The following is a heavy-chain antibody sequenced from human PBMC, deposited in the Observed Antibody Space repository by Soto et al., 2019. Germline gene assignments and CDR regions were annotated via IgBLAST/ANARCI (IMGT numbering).Heavy chain of an antibody. D-gene: IGHD5-12*01. CDR1: GFTVSSNY. CDR2: IYSGGST. CDR3: ARQPRVGGYVAVAFYYGMDV. V-gene: IGHV3-53*01. J-gene: IGHJ6*02. Sequence: GGSLRLSCAASGFTVSSNYMSWVRQAPGKGLEWVSVIYSGGSTYYADSVKGRFTISGDNSKNTLYLQMNSLRAEDTAVYYCARQPRVGGYVAVAFYYGMDVWGQGTTVTVSS.